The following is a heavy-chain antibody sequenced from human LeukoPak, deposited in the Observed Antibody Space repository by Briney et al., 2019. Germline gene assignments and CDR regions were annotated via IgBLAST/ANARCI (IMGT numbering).Heavy chain of an antibody. Sequence: GGSLRLSCAASGFTFSSYAMHWVRQAPGKGLEWVAVISYDGSNKYYADSVKGRFTISRDNSKNTLYLQMNSLRAEDTAVYYCARERKLWFRGNFDYWGQGTLVTVSS. CDR2: ISYDGSNK. CDR1: GFTFSSYA. V-gene: IGHV3-30*04. J-gene: IGHJ4*02. CDR3: ARERKLWFRGNFDY. D-gene: IGHD5-18*01.